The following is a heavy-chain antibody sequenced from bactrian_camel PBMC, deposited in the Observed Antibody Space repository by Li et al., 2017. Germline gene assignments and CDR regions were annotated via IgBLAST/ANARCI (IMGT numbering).Heavy chain of an antibody. CDR3: VSPEVDRR. J-gene: IGHJ4*01. CDR1: RYPYSSSY. D-gene: IGHD4*01. CDR2: LESDGST. Sequence: VQLVESGGGSVQAGGSLRLSCKASRYPYSSSYCMGWFRQPPGKDREGVAALESDGSTDYADSVKGRFTISTDDAKKHLYLQMNSLKPPDTARYYCVSPEVDRRGGQGTQVTVS. V-gene: IGHV3S57*01.